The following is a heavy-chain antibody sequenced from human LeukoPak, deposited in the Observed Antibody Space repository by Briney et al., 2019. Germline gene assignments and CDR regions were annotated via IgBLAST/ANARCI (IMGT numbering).Heavy chain of an antibody. CDR2: IYYSGST. CDR1: GGSISSYY. Sequence: SETLSLTCTVSGGSISSYYWSWIRQPPGKGLEWIGYIYYSGSTNYNPSLKSRVTISVDTSKNQFSLKLSSVTAADTAVYYCARRIQTGTTPHFDYWGQGTLVTVSS. J-gene: IGHJ4*02. CDR3: ARRIQTGTTPHFDY. D-gene: IGHD1-7*01. V-gene: IGHV4-59*01.